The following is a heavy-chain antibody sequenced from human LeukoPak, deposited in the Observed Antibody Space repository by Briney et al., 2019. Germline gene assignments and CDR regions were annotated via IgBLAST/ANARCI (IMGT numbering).Heavy chain of an antibody. D-gene: IGHD3-10*01. CDR1: GGTFSSYA. Sequence: SVKVSCKASGGTFSSYAISWVRQAPGQGLEWMGRIIPILGIANYAQKSQGRVTITADKSTSTAYMELSSLRSEDTAVYYCARDEVVRGVIRCWFDPWGQGTLVTVSS. V-gene: IGHV1-69*04. CDR3: ARDEVVRGVIRCWFDP. J-gene: IGHJ5*02. CDR2: IIPILGIA.